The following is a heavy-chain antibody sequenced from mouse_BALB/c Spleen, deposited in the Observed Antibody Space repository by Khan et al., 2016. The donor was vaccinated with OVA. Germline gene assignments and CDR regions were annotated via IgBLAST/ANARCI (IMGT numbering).Heavy chain of an antibody. J-gene: IGHJ4*01. Sequence: QFQLVQSGPELKKPGETVKISCKASGYTFTNYGMNWVKQAPGKALKWMGWISTYTGEPTYADDFKGRFAFSLETSASTAYLQINNLKNEDTATYFCTRPPHFSSVLVYWGQGTSVTVSS. D-gene: IGHD6-1*01. CDR1: GYTFTNYG. V-gene: IGHV9-3-1*01. CDR3: TRPPHFSSVLVY. CDR2: ISTYTGEP.